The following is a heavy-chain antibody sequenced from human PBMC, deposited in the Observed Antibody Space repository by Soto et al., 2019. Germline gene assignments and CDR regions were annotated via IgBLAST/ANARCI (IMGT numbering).Heavy chain of an antibody. CDR1: GYGFMNYG. D-gene: IGHD4-17*01. J-gene: IGHJ4*02. V-gene: IGHV1-18*01. Sequence: GASVKVSCKASGYGFMNYGISWVRQAPGQGLEWMGWISTYSGNTDYAQKFQDRVTMTADASINTAYMELRNLRSDDTAVYYCARGWDYTDYYGDFWGQGTLVTVYS. CDR3: ARGWDYTDYYGDF. CDR2: ISTYSGNT.